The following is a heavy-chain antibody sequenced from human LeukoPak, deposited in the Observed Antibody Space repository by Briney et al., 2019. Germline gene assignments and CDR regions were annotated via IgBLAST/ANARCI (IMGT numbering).Heavy chain of an antibody. V-gene: IGHV4-31*03. D-gene: IGHD6-13*01. CDR3: AKENYPSSSWYPYGMDV. CDR1: GGSIRSGGWY. J-gene: IGHJ6*02. Sequence: SQTLSLTCTVSGGSIRSGGWYWSWIRQHPGKGLEWIGYIYYNGSTDYNPSLKSRVTISVDTSKNQFSLRLSSVTAADTAVYYCAKENYPSSSWYPYGMDVWGQGTTVTVSS. CDR2: IYYNGST.